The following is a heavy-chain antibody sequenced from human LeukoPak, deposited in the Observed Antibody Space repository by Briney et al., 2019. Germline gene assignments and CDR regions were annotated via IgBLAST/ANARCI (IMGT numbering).Heavy chain of an antibody. CDR1: GFTFSRYA. CDR2: ISDSDDST. D-gene: IGHD6-13*01. CDR3: AKEFGGIAATGDY. Sequence: GGSLRLSCATSGFTFSRYAMSWVRQAPGKGLEWVSAISDSDDSTYYADSVEGRFTISRDVSKNTLYLQMNSLRAEDTAVYYCAKEFGGIAATGDYWGQGTLVTVSS. V-gene: IGHV3-23*01. J-gene: IGHJ4*02.